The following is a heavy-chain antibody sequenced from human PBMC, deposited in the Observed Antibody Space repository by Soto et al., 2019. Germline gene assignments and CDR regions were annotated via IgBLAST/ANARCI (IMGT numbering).Heavy chain of an antibody. CDR3: ARDPRYRNGMDV. Sequence: GSLRLSCAASGFTVSSDYISWVRQAPGKGLEWVSVIYSGGSTYYVDSVKGRFTISRDNSKNTLYLQMNTLRAEDTAVYYCARDPRYRNGMDVWGQGTTVTVSS. CDR1: GFTVSSDY. D-gene: IGHD5-12*01. CDR2: IYSGGST. V-gene: IGHV3-66*01. J-gene: IGHJ6*02.